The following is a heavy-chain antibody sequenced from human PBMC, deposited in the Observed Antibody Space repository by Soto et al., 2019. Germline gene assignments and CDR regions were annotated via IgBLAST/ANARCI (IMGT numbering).Heavy chain of an antibody. CDR3: AKTSSYYDSSGLDY. Sequence: HPGGSLRLSCEASGFSFSDSAIHWVRQAPGKGLEWVAVISYDGSNKYYADSVKGRFTISRDNSKNTLYLQMNSLRAEDTAVYYCAKTSSYYDSSGLDYWGQGTLVTVSS. CDR1: GFSFSDSA. J-gene: IGHJ4*02. D-gene: IGHD3-22*01. V-gene: IGHV3-30*18. CDR2: ISYDGSNK.